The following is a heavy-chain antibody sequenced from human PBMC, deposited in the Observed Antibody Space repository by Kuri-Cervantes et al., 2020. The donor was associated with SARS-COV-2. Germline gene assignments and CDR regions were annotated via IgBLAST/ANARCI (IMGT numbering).Heavy chain of an antibody. CDR1: GYTFTSYG. D-gene: IGHD2-2*01. J-gene: IGHJ3*02. Sequence: ASVKVSCKASGYTFTSYGISWVRQAPGQGLEWMGWISAYNGNTNYAQKLQGRVTITADKSTSTAYMELSSLRSEDTAVYYCARGGIVVVPAATGAFDIWGQGTMVTVSS. V-gene: IGHV1-18*01. CDR2: ISAYNGNT. CDR3: ARGGIVVVPAATGAFDI.